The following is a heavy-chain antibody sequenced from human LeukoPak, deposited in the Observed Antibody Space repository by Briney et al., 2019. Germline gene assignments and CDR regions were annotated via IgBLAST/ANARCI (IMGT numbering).Heavy chain of an antibody. V-gene: IGHV4-30-4*01. CDR3: ARSTNHDASGSYYFDS. CDR1: GGSIRSGDYY. Sequence: SETLSLTCTVSGGSIRSGDYYWSWIRQPPGKGLEWIGYTASPYHNPSLKSRVTISIDTSKNQISLKLDSVTASDTAVYYCARSTNHDASGSYYFDSWGQGILVTVSS. CDR2: YTASP. D-gene: IGHD3-10*01. J-gene: IGHJ4*02.